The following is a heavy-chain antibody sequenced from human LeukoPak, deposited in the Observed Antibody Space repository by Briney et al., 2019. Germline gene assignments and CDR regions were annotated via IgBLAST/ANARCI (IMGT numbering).Heavy chain of an antibody. D-gene: IGHD2-15*01. CDR1: GGSITSYY. CDR2: IYYSGST. J-gene: IGHJ6*03. Sequence: AETLSLTCTVSGGSITSYYCSWIRQPPGKGLEWIGYIYYSGSTNYNPSLKSRVTISVDTSKNQFSLKLSSVTAADTAVYYCARGGGIFTYYYMDVWGKGTTVTISS. CDR3: ARGGGIFTYYYMDV. V-gene: IGHV4-59*01.